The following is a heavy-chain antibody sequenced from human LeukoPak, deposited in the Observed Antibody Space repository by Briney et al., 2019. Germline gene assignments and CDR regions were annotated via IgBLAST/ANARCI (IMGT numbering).Heavy chain of an antibody. V-gene: IGHV4-59*01. J-gene: IGHJ4*02. Sequence: ETSETLSLTCTVSSGSISRYYWSWIRQSPGKALEWIGYMYHGGGAHYSPSLKSRVTISIDTSKNQISLKVASVTAADTAVYFCARVRGQLWPPDYWGQGTQVIVSS. CDR2: MYHGGGA. CDR1: SGSISRYY. D-gene: IGHD1-1*01. CDR3: ARVRGQLWPPDY.